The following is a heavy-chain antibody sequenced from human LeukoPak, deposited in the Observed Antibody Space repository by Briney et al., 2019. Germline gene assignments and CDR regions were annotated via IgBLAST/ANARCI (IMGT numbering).Heavy chain of an antibody. CDR1: GDSVSSGPYY. V-gene: IGHV4-31*11. CDR3: ARGVGEGAFDI. J-gene: IGHJ3*02. Sequence: KPSETLSLTCAVSGDSVSSGPYYWNWIRQHPGKGLEWIGYIFYSGSTTYNPSLRSRVTISIDTSKNLFSLKLSSVTAADTAVYYCARGVGEGAFDIWGQGTMVTVSS. D-gene: IGHD3-10*01. CDR2: IFYSGST.